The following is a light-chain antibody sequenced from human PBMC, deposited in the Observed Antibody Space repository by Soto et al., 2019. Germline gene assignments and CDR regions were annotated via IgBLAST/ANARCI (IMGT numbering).Light chain of an antibody. CDR1: SSDVGGYNY. J-gene: IGLJ1*01. V-gene: IGLV2-14*01. Sequence: QSVLTQPASVSGSPGQSITISCTGTSSDVGGYNYVSWYQQHPGKAPKLMIYEVSNRPSGASNRFSGSKSGNTASLTISGLQAEDEADYYCSSYTSSSTSLYVFGTGTKLTVL. CDR3: SSYTSSSTSLYV. CDR2: EVS.